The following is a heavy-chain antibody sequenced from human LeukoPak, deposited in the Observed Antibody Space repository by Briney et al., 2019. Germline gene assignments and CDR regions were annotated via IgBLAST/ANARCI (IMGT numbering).Heavy chain of an antibody. D-gene: IGHD3-22*01. CDR3: ATDSSGYDYYYYMDV. J-gene: IGHJ6*03. Sequence: SVKVSCKASGGTFSSYAISWVRLAPGQGLEWMGGIIPIFGTANYAQKFQGRVTITADESTSTAYMELSSLRSEDTAVYYCATDSSGYDYYYYMDVWGKGTTVTVSS. CDR1: GGTFSSYA. CDR2: IIPIFGTA. V-gene: IGHV1-69*13.